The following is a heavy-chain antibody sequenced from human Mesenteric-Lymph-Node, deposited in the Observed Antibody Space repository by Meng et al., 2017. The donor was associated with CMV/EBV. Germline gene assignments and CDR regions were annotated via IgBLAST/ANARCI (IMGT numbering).Heavy chain of an antibody. CDR3: ARVVRRDYYYGMDA. CDR1: AGSVSSGNYY. D-gene: IGHD3-10*01. J-gene: IGHJ6*02. V-gene: IGHV4-61*01. CDR2: IYDSGST. Sequence: SETLSLTCTVSAGSVSSGNYYWSWIRQPPGKGLEWIGYIYDSGSTNYNPSLKRRVSISVDTSKNQFSLKLRSVTAADTAVYYCARVVRRDYYYGMDAWGQGTTVTVSS.